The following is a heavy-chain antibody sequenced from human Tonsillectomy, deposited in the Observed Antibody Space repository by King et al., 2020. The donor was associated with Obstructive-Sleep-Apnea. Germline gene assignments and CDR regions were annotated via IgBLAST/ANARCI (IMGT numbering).Heavy chain of an antibody. CDR2: ISSDGGKK. CDR1: GFNFNVYY. CDR3: VRGSRLWFGEF. D-gene: IGHD3-10*01. Sequence: VQLVESGGGVVQPGRSLRLSCAASGFNFNVYYIHLVRQTPGKGLEWGAVISSDGGKKYYADSVKGRFTISRDNSKSTLYLQMKSLTTEDTAIYYCVRGSRLWFGEFWGRGTLVTVSA. V-gene: IGHV3-30*04. J-gene: IGHJ4*02.